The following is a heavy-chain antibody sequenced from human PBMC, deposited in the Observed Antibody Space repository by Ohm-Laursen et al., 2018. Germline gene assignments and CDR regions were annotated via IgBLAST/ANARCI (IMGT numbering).Heavy chain of an antibody. J-gene: IGHJ2*01. V-gene: IGHV4-39*01. CDR2: IYYNGST. D-gene: IGHD3-22*01. CDR1: GGSISSSSYY. Sequence: SDTLSLTCTVSGGSISSSSYYWGWIRQPPGKGLEWIGSIYYNGSTYYNPSLKSRVTISVDTSKNQFSLKLSSVTAADTAVYYCARRRTRFYDSSGYHWYFDLWGRGTLVTVSS. CDR3: ARRRTRFYDSSGYHWYFDL.